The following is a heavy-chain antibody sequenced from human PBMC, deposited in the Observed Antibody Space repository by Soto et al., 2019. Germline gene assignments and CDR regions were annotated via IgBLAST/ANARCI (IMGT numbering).Heavy chain of an antibody. J-gene: IGHJ5*02. CDR1: GYSFTSYW. V-gene: IGHV5-51*01. Sequence: PGESLKISCKGSGYSFTSYWIGWVRQMPGKGLEWMGIIYPGDSDTRYSPSFQGQVTISADKSISTAYLQWSSLKASDTAMYYCARSAYYDFWSGYPTNWFDPWGQGTLVTVSS. D-gene: IGHD3-3*01. CDR3: ARSAYYDFWSGYPTNWFDP. CDR2: IYPGDSDT.